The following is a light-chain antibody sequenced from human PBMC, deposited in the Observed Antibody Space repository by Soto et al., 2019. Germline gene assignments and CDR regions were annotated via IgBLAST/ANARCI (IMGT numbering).Light chain of an antibody. CDR3: QQYGSSQWT. CDR1: QSVSVY. J-gene: IGKJ1*01. V-gene: IGKV3-15*01. CDR2: GAS. Sequence: EIVLTQSPATLSVSPGDRATLSCRASQSVSVYLAWYQQKPGQAPRLLIYGASTRATGIPARISGSGAATEFTLTISSLQSEDFAVYYCQQYGSSQWTFGQGTKVDIK.